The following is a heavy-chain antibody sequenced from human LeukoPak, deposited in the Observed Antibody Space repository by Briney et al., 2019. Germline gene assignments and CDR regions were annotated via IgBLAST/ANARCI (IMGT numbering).Heavy chain of an antibody. CDR3: ATDLNCGGDCLGFDP. CDR2: FDPEDGET. J-gene: IGHJ5*02. Sequence: ASVKVSCKVSGYTLTELSMHWVRQAPGKGLEWMGGFDPEDGETIYAQKFQGRVTMTEDTSTDTAYMELSSLRSEDTAVYYCATDLNCGGDCLGFDPWGQGTLVTVSS. V-gene: IGHV1-24*01. CDR1: GYTLTELS. D-gene: IGHD2-21*02.